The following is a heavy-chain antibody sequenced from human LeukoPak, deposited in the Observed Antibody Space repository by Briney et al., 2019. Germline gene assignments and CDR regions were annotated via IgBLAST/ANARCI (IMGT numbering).Heavy chain of an antibody. CDR1: GYSISSGYY. D-gene: IGHD3-22*01. CDR3: ARDRYDSSGYYYLDY. J-gene: IGHJ4*02. V-gene: IGHV4-38-2*02. Sequence: SETLSLTCTVSGYSISSGYYWSWIRQPPGKGLEWIGEINHSGSTNYNPSLKSRVTISVDKSKNQFSLKLSSVTAADTAVYYCARDRYDSSGYYYLDYWGQGTLVTVSS. CDR2: INHSGST.